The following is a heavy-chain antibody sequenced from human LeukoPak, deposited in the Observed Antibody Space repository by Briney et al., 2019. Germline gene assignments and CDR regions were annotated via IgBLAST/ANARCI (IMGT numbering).Heavy chain of an antibody. CDR2: TSGSGGST. CDR1: GFTFSSYA. J-gene: IGHJ4*02. CDR3: AKDLPAFIVVVPAAVFDY. V-gene: IGHV3-23*01. Sequence: GGSLRLSCAASGFTFSSYAMSWVRQAPGKGLEWVSATSGSGGSTYYADSVKGRFTISRDNSKNTLYLQMNSLRAEDTAVYYCAKDLPAFIVVVPAAVFDYWGQGTLVTVSS. D-gene: IGHD2-2*01.